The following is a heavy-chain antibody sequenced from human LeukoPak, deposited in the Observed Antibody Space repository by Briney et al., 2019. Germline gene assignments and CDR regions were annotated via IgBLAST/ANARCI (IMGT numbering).Heavy chain of an antibody. CDR3: ARHEEMITFGGVIASYYFDY. CDR1: GGSLSSSSYY. J-gene: IGHJ4*02. V-gene: IGHV4-39*01. Sequence: SETLSLTCTVSGGSLSSSSYYWGWLRQPPGKGLEWIGSIYYSGSTYYNPSLKSRVTISVDTSKNQFSLKLSSVTAADTAVYYCARHEEMITFGGVIASYYFDYWGQGTLVTVSS. D-gene: IGHD3-16*02. CDR2: IYYSGST.